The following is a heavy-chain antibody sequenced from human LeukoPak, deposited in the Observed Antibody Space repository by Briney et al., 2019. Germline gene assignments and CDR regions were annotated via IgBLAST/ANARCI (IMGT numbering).Heavy chain of an antibody. CDR3: ASRKLGNDY. CDR2: IYHTGST. CDR1: GGSVSNYY. J-gene: IGHJ4*02. D-gene: IGHD7-27*01. V-gene: IGHV4-59*02. Sequence: SETLSLTCTISGGSVSNYYWSWIRQPPGKGLEWIGYIYHTGSTSYSPSLKSQVTISADTSQNQFSLKLSSVTAADTAVYYCASRKLGNDYWGQGTLVTVSS.